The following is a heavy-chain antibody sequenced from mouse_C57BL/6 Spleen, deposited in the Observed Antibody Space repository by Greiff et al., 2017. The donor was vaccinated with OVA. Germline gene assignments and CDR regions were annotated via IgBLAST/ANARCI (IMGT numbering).Heavy chain of an antibody. CDR2: ISYDGSN. Sequence: DVKLVESGPGLVKPSQSLSLTCSVTGYSITSGYYWNWIRQFPGNKLEWMGYISYDGSNNYNPSLKNRISITRDTSKNQFFLKLNSVTTEDTATYYCAREVLGFDYWGQGTTLTVSS. D-gene: IGHD1-1*01. V-gene: IGHV3-6*01. CDR1: GYSITSGYY. J-gene: IGHJ2*01. CDR3: AREVLGFDY.